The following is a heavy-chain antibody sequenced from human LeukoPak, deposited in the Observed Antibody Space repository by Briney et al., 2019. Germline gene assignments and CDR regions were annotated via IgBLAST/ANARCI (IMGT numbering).Heavy chain of an antibody. CDR3: ARAFPDYDILTGYGHFDY. CDR1: GYTFTSYY. Sequence: ASVKVSCKASGYTFTSYYMHWVRQAPGQGLEWMGIINPSGGSTSYAQKFQGRVTMTRDTSTSTVYMELSSLRSEDTAVYYRARAFPDYDILTGYGHFDYWGQGTLVTVSS. CDR2: INPSGGST. D-gene: IGHD3-9*01. J-gene: IGHJ4*02. V-gene: IGHV1-46*01.